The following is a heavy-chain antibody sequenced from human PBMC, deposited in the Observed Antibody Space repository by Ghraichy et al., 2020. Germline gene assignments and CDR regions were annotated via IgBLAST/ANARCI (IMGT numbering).Heavy chain of an antibody. J-gene: IGHJ4*02. V-gene: IGHV1-8*01. Sequence: ASVKVSCKASGYTFTSYDINWVRQATGQGLEWMGWMNPNSGNTGYAQKFQGRVTMTRNTSISTAYMELSSLRSEDTAVYYCARGGGSTVTTRKYYFDYWGQGTLVTVSS. D-gene: IGHD4-17*01. CDR2: MNPNSGNT. CDR3: ARGGGSTVTTRKYYFDY. CDR1: GYTFTSYD.